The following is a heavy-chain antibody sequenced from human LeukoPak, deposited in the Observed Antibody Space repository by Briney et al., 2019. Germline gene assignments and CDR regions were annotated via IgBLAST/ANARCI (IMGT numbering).Heavy chain of an antibody. J-gene: IGHJ4*02. V-gene: IGHV4-39*01. D-gene: IGHD7-27*01. CDR2: IYYSGST. Sequence: SETLSLPCTVSGGSISSSSYYWGWIRQPPGKGLEWIGSIYYSGSTYYNPSLKSRVTISVDTSKNQFSLKLSSVTAADTAVYYCARHTGGHYFDYWGQGTLVTVSS. CDR3: ARHTGGHYFDY. CDR1: GGSISSSSYY.